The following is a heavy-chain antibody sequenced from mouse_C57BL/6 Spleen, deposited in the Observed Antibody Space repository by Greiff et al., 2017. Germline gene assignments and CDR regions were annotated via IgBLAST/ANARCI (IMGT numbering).Heavy chain of an antibody. CDR2: ISSGSSTI. Sequence: EVQLVESGGGLVKPGGSLKLSCAASGFTFSDYGMHWVRQAPEKGLEWVAYISSGSSTIYYADPVKGRFTISRDNAKNTLFLQMTSLRSEDTAMYYCARPSNYAWFAYWGQGTLVTVSA. J-gene: IGHJ3*01. CDR1: GFTFSDYG. V-gene: IGHV5-17*01. CDR3: ARPSNYAWFAY. D-gene: IGHD2-5*01.